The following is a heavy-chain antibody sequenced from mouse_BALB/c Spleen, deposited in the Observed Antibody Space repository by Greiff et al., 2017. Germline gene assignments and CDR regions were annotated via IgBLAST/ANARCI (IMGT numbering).Heavy chain of an antibody. CDR2: IRNKANGYTT. V-gene: IGHV7-3*02. CDR1: GFTFTDYY. J-gene: IGHJ3*01. Sequence: EVQGVESGGGLVQPGGSLRLSCATSGFTFTDYYMSWVRQPPGKALEWLGFIRNKANGYTTEYSASVKGRFTISRDNSQSILYLQMNTLRAEDSATYYCARGGITTVVAPAYWGQGTLVTVSA. CDR3: ARGGITTVVAPAY. D-gene: IGHD1-1*01.